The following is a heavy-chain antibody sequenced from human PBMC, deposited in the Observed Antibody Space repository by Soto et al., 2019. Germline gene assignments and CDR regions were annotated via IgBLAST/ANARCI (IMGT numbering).Heavy chain of an antibody. CDR2: IYYSGST. CDR1: GGSISSGGYY. CDR3: ARARRDGYNYFDY. Sequence: PSETLSLTCTVFGGSISSGGYYWSWVRQHPGKGLEWIGYIYYSGSTYYNPSLKSRVTISVDTSKNQFSLKLSSVTAADTAVYYCARARRDGYNYFDYWGQGTLVTVSS. V-gene: IGHV4-31*03. J-gene: IGHJ4*02. D-gene: IGHD5-12*01.